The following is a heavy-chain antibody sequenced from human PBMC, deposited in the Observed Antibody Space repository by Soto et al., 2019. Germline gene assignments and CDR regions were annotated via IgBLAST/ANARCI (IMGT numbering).Heavy chain of an antibody. D-gene: IGHD4-17*01. CDR3: ARVDYGDYENLFDY. CDR2: IFDSGST. J-gene: IGHJ4*02. Sequence: SETLSLTCTVSGGSISGGVHSWSWIRQPPGKGLEWIGHIFDSGSTYYNPSLKSRLTISVDTSKNQFSLKLSSVTAADTAVYYCARVDYGDYENLFDYWGQGTLVTVSS. CDR1: GGSISGGVHS. V-gene: IGHV4-30-4*02.